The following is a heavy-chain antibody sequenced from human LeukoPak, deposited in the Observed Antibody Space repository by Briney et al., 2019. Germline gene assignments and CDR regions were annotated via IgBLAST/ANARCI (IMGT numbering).Heavy chain of an antibody. CDR2: MNPNSGNT. V-gene: IGHV1-8*01. D-gene: IGHD3-10*01. Sequence: ASVKVSCKASGYTFTSYDINWVRQATGQGLEWMGWMNPNSGNTGYAQKFQGRVTMTRNTSISTACMELSSLRSEDTAVYYCARSGLPMVRGVIIKSYYYYGMDVWGQGTTVTVSS. J-gene: IGHJ6*02. CDR1: GYTFTSYD. CDR3: ARSGLPMVRGVIIKSYYYYGMDV.